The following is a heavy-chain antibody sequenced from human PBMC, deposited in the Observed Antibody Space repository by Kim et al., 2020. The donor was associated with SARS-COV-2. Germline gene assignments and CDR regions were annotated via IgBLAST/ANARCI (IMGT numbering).Heavy chain of an antibody. CDR1: GDSVSSNSAA. V-gene: IGHV6-1*01. Sequence: SQTLSLTCAISGDSVSSNSAAWNWIRQSPSRGLEWLGRTYYRSKWYNDYAVSVKSRITINPDTSKNQFSLQLNSVTPEDTAVYYCARENFSGWYSGHGSWFDPWGQGTLVTVSS. CDR2: TYYRSKWYN. J-gene: IGHJ5*02. D-gene: IGHD6-19*01. CDR3: ARENFSGWYSGHGSWFDP.